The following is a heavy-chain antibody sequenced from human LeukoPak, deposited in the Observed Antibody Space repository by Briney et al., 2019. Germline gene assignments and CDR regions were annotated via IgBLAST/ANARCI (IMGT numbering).Heavy chain of an antibody. D-gene: IGHD6-6*01. CDR2: IYYSGST. J-gene: IGHJ4*02. CDR1: GGSISSGDYY. Sequence: PSETLSLTCTVSGGSISSGDYYWSWIRQPPGKGLEWIGYIYYSGSTYYNPSLKSRVTISVDTSKNQFSLKLSSVTAADTAVYYCARVSPNIAAREVYFDYWGQGTLVTVSS. CDR3: ARVSPNIAAREVYFDY. V-gene: IGHV4-30-4*08.